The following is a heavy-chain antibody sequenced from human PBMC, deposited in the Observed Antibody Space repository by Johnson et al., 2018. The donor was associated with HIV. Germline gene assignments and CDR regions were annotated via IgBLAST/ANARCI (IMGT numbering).Heavy chain of an antibody. V-gene: IGHV3-11*04. CDR2: ISSDGSTI. J-gene: IGHJ3*02. CDR1: GFSFGDYY. D-gene: IGHD3-10*01. Sequence: QVQLVESGGGLVKPGGSLRLSCAASGFSFGDYYMSWIRQAPGKGLEWISYISSDGSTIDYADSVKGRFTISSDNANNSLYLQMNSLRAEDTAVYYCARSLRGVFPGAFDIWGQGTMVTVSS. CDR3: ARSLRGVFPGAFDI.